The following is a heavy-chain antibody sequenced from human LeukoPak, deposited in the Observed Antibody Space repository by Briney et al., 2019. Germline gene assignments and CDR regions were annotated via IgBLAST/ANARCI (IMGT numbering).Heavy chain of an antibody. CDR1: GVSITSYV. Sequence: PSETLSLTCTVSGVSITSYVWTWIRHPPGNGLEWIGYIYHSGTTNYKPSLQSRVSISADTSKNQFSLKLSSVSAADTAVYYCAQKAPYSPGYSQHWGQGTLVTVP. V-gene: IGHV4-59*01. CDR2: IYHSGTT. D-gene: IGHD2-15*01. J-gene: IGHJ1*01. CDR3: AQKAPYSPGYSQH.